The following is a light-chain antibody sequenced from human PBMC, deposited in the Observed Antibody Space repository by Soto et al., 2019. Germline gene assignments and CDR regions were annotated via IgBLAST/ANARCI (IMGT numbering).Light chain of an antibody. CDR3: QAWDSKTVV. CDR2: QDR. J-gene: IGLJ2*01. V-gene: IGLV3-1*01. CDR1: KLGDKY. Sequence: SYELTQPPSVSVSPGQTASITCSGDKLGDKYASWYQQKPGQSPVLVIYQDRKRPSGIPERFSGSNSGNTATLTISGTQAMDEADYYCQAWDSKTVVFGGGTKVTVL.